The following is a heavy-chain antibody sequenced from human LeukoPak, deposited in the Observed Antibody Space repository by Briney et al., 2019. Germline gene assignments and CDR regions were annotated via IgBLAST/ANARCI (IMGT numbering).Heavy chain of an antibody. Sequence: PGGSLRLSCAASGFTFSGSAMHWVRQASGKGLEWVGRIRSKANSYATAYAASVKGRFTISRDDSKNTSYLQMNSLKTEDTAVYYCLTMPPRYWGQGTLVTVSS. V-gene: IGHV3-73*01. CDR3: LTMPPRY. D-gene: IGHD2/OR15-2a*01. CDR1: GFTFSGSA. J-gene: IGHJ4*02. CDR2: IRSKANSYAT.